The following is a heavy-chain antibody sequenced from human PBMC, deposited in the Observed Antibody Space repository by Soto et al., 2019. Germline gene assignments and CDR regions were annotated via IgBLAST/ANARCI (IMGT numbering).Heavy chain of an antibody. V-gene: IGHV4-34*01. CDR3: ARRGEQWLVRGAFDI. J-gene: IGHJ3*02. CDR1: GGSFSGYY. CDR2: INHSGST. D-gene: IGHD6-19*01. Sequence: SETLSLTCAVYGGSFSGYYWSWIRQPPGKGLEWIGEINHSGSTNYNPSLKSRVTISVDTSKNQFSLKLSSVTAADTAVYYCARRGEQWLVRGAFDIWGQGTMVTVSS.